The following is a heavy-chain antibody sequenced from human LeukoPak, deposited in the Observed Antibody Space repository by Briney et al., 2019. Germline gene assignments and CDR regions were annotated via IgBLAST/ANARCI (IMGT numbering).Heavy chain of an antibody. Sequence: GASVKVSCKVSGYTLTELSMHWVRQAPGKGLEWMGGFDPEDGETIYAQKFQGRVTMTEDTSTDTAYMELSSLRSEDTAVYYCARASARMRYSYGHHNWFDPWGQGTLVTVSS. CDR3: ARASARMRYSYGHHNWFDP. J-gene: IGHJ5*02. CDR1: GYTLTELS. D-gene: IGHD5-18*01. CDR2: FDPEDGET. V-gene: IGHV1-24*01.